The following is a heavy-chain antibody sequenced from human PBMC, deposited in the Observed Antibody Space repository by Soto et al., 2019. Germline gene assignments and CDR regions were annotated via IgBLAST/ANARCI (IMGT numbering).Heavy chain of an antibody. D-gene: IGHD3-22*01. CDR2: ISYDGSNK. CDR3: ARDRSRYYYDSSGSNFDY. V-gene: IGHV3-30-3*01. Sequence: GGSLRLSCAASGFTFSSFAMHWVRQAPGKGLEWVAVISYDGSNKYYADSVKGRFTISRDNSKNTLYLQMNSLRAEDTAVYYCARDRSRYYYDSSGSNFDYWGQGTLVTVSS. CDR1: GFTFSSFA. J-gene: IGHJ4*02.